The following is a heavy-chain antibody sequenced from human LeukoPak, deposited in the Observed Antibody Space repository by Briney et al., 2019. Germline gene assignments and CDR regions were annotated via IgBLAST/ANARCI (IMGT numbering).Heavy chain of an antibody. CDR2: ISSSSSTI. V-gene: IGHV3-48*01. Sequence: PGGSLRLSCAASGFTFSSYSMNWVRQAPGKGLEWVSYISSSSSTIYYADSVKGRFTISRDNAKNSLYLQMNSLRAEDTAVYYCARDRGTSWGYAFDIWGQGTMVTVSS. J-gene: IGHJ3*02. CDR1: GFTFSSYS. CDR3: ARDRGTSWGYAFDI. D-gene: IGHD2-2*01.